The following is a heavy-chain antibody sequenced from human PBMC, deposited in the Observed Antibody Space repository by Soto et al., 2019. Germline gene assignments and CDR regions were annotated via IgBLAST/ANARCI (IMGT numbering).Heavy chain of an antibody. CDR1: GGSISSYY. D-gene: IGHD5-18*01. J-gene: IGHJ4*02. V-gene: IGHV4-59*01. CDR2: IYYSGST. CDR3: ARMAMDPFFDY. Sequence: QVQLQESGPGLVKPSETLSLTCTVSGGSISSYYWSWIRQPPGKGLEWIGYIYYSGSTNYNPSLKSRVTISVDTSKNQFSLKLSSVTAADTAVYYCARMAMDPFFDYWGQGTLVTVSS.